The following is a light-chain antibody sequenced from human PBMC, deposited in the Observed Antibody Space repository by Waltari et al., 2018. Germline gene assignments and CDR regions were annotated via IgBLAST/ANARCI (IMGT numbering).Light chain of an antibody. CDR1: SSDVGIYDY. CDR3: GSYAGSKILL. CDR2: AVT. V-gene: IGLV2-8*01. J-gene: IGLJ3*02. Sequence: QSALTQPPSASGSPGQSVTISCTGTSSDVGIYDYVSWYQQRPGKAPKLIIYAVTARPSGVPDRFSGSKSGNTASLTVFGLQTEDEGTYYCGSYAGSKILLFGGGTELTVL.